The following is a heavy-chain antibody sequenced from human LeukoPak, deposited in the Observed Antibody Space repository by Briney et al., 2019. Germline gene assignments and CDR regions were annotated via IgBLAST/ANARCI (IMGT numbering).Heavy chain of an antibody. V-gene: IGHV4-38-2*02. CDR1: GYSITSGYH. Sequence: PSETLSLTCTVSGYSITSGYHWGWIRQPPGKGLEWIASIYHSGTTYYNPSLKSRVTISVDTSKNQFSLKLSSVTAADTAVYYCARQGLEWLAPIEDVWGKGTTVTVSS. CDR2: IYHSGTT. D-gene: IGHD3-3*01. CDR3: ARQGLEWLAPIEDV. J-gene: IGHJ6*04.